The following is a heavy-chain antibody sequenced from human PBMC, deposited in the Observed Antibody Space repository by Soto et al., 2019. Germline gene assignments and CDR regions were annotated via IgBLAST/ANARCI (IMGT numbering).Heavy chain of an antibody. J-gene: IGHJ6*02. CDR3: ARGNPFNYAGFDV. D-gene: IGHD3-16*01. CDR2: MNAKSGDT. CDR1: GYTFSDCD. V-gene: IGHV1-8*01. Sequence: ASVKVSCKASGYTFSDCDMNWLRQAAGQGPEWMGWMNAKSGDTFSAQRLQGKFNMTWDTSLSTAYMEVGSLTSDDAAIYYCARGNPFNYAGFDVWGQGTTVTVSS.